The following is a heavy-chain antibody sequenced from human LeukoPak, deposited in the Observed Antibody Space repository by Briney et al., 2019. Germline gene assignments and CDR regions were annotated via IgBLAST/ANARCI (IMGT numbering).Heavy chain of an antibody. Sequence: GGSLRLSCAESGFTFSSYGMHWVRQAPGKGLEWVAFIRYDGSNKYYADSVKGRFTISRDNSKNTLYLQMNSLRAEDTAVYYCAKDQPDYYDSTGYQSLDYWGQGTLVTVSS. CDR2: IRYDGSNK. J-gene: IGHJ4*02. CDR1: GFTFSSYG. D-gene: IGHD3-22*01. V-gene: IGHV3-30*02. CDR3: AKDQPDYYDSTGYQSLDY.